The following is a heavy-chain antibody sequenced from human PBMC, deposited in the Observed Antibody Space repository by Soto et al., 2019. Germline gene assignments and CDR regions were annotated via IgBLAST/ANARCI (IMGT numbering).Heavy chain of an antibody. V-gene: IGHV3-30*18. D-gene: IGHD5-18*01. Sequence: GGSLRLSCVASGFTFNIYGMHWVRQAPGKGLEWVALISSDGSNKYYADSVKGRFTISRDNSKNTLYLQMNSQRAEDTAVYHCAKDFLTWIQLFHYGMDVWGQGTTVTVPS. CDR2: ISSDGSNK. CDR3: AKDFLTWIQLFHYGMDV. J-gene: IGHJ6*02. CDR1: GFTFNIYG.